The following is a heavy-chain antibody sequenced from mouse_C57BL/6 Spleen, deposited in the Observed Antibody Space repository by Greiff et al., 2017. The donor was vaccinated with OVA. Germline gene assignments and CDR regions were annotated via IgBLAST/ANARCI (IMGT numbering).Heavy chain of an antibody. CDR1: GFSLSTSGMG. Sequence: QVTLKESGPGILQSSQTLSLTCSFSGFSLSTSGMGVSWIRQPSGKGLEWLAHIYWDDDKRYNPSLKSRLTISKDTSRNQVFLKITSVDTADTATYYCARREGYLYAMDYWGQGTSVTVSS. CDR2: IYWDDDK. V-gene: IGHV8-12*01. J-gene: IGHJ4*01. CDR3: ARREGYLYAMDY.